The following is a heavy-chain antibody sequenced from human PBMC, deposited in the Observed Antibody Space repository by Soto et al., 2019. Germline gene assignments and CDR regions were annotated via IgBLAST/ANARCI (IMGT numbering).Heavy chain of an antibody. Sequence: GGSLRLSCAASGFTFTNYAMNWVRQAPGKGLERVSTITGGGGGRTNYADSVKGRFTISRDNSKNTLYLQINSLRAEDTAVYYFAKAAEAYVSGTYYYYMDVWGKGTSVTVSS. V-gene: IGHV3-23*01. CDR3: AKAAEAYVSGTYYYYMDV. D-gene: IGHD3-10*01. J-gene: IGHJ6*03. CDR2: ITGGGGGRT. CDR1: GFTFTNYA.